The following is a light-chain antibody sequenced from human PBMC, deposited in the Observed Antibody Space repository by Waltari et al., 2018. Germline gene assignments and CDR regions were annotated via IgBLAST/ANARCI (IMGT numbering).Light chain of an antibody. Sequence: QSSLTQPRPVPGSPAQSATISCTGTRSDFGGLNSVSWYHKHPGIAPKLMIYDVSTRPAGVPHRCSGSKSGNTASLTISGLQAEDEADYYCCSYAGSYEVFGTGTKVTVL. CDR2: DVS. CDR1: RSDFGGLNS. CDR3: CSYAGSYEV. J-gene: IGLJ1*01. V-gene: IGLV2-11*01.